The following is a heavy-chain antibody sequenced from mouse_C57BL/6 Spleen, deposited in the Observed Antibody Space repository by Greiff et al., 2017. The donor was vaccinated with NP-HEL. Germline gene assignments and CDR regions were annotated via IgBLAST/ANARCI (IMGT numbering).Heavy chain of an antibody. Sequence: EVQLVESGGGLVQPKGSLKLSCAASGFSFNTYAMNWVRQAPGKGLEWVARIRSKSNNYATYYADSVKDRFTISRDDSESMLYLQMNNLKTEDTAMYYCVRITTVPYYAMDYWGQGTSVTVSS. CDR1: GFSFNTYA. J-gene: IGHJ4*01. CDR3: VRITTVPYYAMDY. D-gene: IGHD1-1*01. CDR2: IRSKSNNYAT. V-gene: IGHV10-1*01.